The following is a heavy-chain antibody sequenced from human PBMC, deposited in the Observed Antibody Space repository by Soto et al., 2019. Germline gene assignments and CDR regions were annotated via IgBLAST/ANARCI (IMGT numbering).Heavy chain of an antibody. CDR3: ARDPGPIVVLPAARGLGMSAHHYYGTGV. CDR2: ISSSSRTI. J-gene: IGHJ6*02. D-gene: IGHD2-2*01. V-gene: IGHV3-48*02. CDR1: GFNFSSYS. Sequence: EVQLVESGGGLVQPGGSLRLSCAASGFNFSSYSMNWVRQAPGKGLEWDSYISSSSRTIYYEDSVKGRFTISRDNAKNSLYREMNSLRDDDPAVYHSARDPGPIVVLPAARGLGMSAHHYYGTGVWGQGTTVTVSS.